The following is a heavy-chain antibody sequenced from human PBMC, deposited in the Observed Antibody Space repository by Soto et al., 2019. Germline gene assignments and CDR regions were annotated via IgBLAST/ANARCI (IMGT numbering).Heavy chain of an antibody. V-gene: IGHV1-18*04. CDR3: ARDGDIVGIDAFGV. Sequence: ASVKVSCKTSGYTFTNYGGDWVGQAPGQGREWMGWISGYNGNTKYAQKFQGRATMTTDKSTSTAYMELRSLRSDDTAVYYCARDGDIVGIDAFGVWGQGTRETVSS. D-gene: IGHD2-15*01. CDR2: ISGYNGNT. CDR1: GYTFTNYG. J-gene: IGHJ3*01.